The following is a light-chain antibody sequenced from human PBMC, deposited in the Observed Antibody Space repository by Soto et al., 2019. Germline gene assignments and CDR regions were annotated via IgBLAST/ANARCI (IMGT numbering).Light chain of an antibody. CDR3: QQYNSYWT. CDR1: QSISSW. J-gene: IGKJ1*01. Sequence: DILMTQSRSTLSASVGDRVTTPCRASQSISSWLAWYQQKPGKAPKLLIYDASSLESGVPSRFSGSGSGTEFTLTISSLQPDDFATYYCQQYNSYWTFGQGTKV. CDR2: DAS. V-gene: IGKV1-5*01.